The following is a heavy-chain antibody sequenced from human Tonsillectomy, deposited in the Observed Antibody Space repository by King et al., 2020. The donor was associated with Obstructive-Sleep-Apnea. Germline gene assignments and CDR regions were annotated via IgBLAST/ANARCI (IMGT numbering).Heavy chain of an antibody. CDR2: ISWDGGST. D-gene: IGHD3-22*01. CDR1: GFTFDDYA. J-gene: IGHJ4*02. V-gene: IGHV3-43D*03. CDR3: AKDVYYDSSGYSTFDY. Sequence: VQLVESGGVVVQPGGSLRLSCAASGFTFDDYAMHWVRQAPGKGLEWVSLISWDGGSTNYAYSVKGRFTISRDNSKNSLYLQINSLRVEDTALYYCAKDVYYDSSGYSTFDYWGQGTLVTVSS.